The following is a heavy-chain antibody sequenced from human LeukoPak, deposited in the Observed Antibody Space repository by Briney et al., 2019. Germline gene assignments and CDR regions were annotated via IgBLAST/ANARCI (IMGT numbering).Heavy chain of an antibody. CDR1: GGSISSGSYY. CDR3: ARDLYDYVWGSYRSRWFDP. CDR2: IYTSGST. V-gene: IGHV4-61*02. J-gene: IGHJ5*02. D-gene: IGHD3-16*02. Sequence: PSETLSLTCTVSGGSISSGSYYWSWIRQPAGKGLEWIGRIYTSGSTNYNPSLKSRVTISVDTSKNQFSLKLSSVTAADTAVYYCARDLYDYVWGSYRSRWFDPWGQGTLVTVSS.